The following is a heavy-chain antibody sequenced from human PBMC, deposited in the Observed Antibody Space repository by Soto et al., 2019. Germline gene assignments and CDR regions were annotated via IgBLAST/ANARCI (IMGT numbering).Heavy chain of an antibody. CDR1: GGTFSSYA. D-gene: IGHD2-2*01. Sequence: QVQLVQSGAEVKKPGSSVKVSCKASGGTFSSYAISWVRQAPGQGLEWMGGIIPIFGTANYAQKFKGRVTITADESTSTAYMELSSLRYEDTAVYYCAVNPGRDCRSTRCYGDGSDYWGQGTLVTVSS. J-gene: IGHJ4*02. CDR3: AVNPGRDCRSTRCYGDGSDY. V-gene: IGHV1-69*01. CDR2: IIPIFGTA.